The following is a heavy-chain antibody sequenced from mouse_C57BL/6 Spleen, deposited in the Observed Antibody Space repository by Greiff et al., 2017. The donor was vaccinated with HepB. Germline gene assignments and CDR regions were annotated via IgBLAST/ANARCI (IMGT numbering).Heavy chain of an antibody. J-gene: IGHJ1*03. V-gene: IGHV8-12*01. CDR3: ARRDDGYSYWYFDV. CDR1: GFSLSTSGMG. CDR2: IYWDDNK. Sequence: QVTLKVCGPGILQSSQTLSLTCSFSGFSLSTSGMGVSWIRQPSGKGLEWLAHIYWDDNKRYNPSLKSRLTISKDTSRNQVFLKITSVDTADTATYYCARRDDGYSYWYFDVWGTGTTVTVSS. D-gene: IGHD2-3*01.